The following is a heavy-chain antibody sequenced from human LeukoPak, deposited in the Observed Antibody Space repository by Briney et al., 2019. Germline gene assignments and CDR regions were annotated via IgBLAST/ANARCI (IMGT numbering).Heavy chain of an antibody. CDR2: ISAYNGNT. D-gene: IGHD2-15*01. V-gene: IGHV1-18*01. Sequence: ASVKVSCKASGYTFTSYGISWVRQAPGQGLEWMGWISAYNGNTNYAQKLQGRVTMTTDTSTSTAYMELRSLRSDDTAVYHCARDKGGEYCSGGSCYPGWGAFDIWGQGTMVTVSS. J-gene: IGHJ3*02. CDR1: GYTFTSYG. CDR3: ARDKGGEYCSGGSCYPGWGAFDI.